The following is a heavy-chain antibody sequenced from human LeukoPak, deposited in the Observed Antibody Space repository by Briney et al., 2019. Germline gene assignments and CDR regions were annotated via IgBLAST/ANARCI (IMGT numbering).Heavy chain of an antibody. CDR1: GFTFSDHY. Sequence: GGSLRLSCAASGFTFSDHYMSWIRQAPGKGLEWVSYISSSGSYTNYAASVKGRFTISRDNAKNSLYLQMNSLRAEDTAVYYCARRASAALKYAFDYWGQGTLVTVSS. CDR3: ARRASAALKYAFDY. J-gene: IGHJ4*02. D-gene: IGHD6-13*01. CDR2: ISSSGSYT. V-gene: IGHV3-11*03.